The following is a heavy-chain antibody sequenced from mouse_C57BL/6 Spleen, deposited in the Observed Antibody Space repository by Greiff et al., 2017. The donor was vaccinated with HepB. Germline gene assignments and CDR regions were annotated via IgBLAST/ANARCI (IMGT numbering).Heavy chain of an antibody. D-gene: IGHD2-3*01. V-gene: IGHV1-82*01. CDR1: GYAFSSSW. CDR3: ARYYDGYYLDY. J-gene: IGHJ2*01. Sequence: VQLQQSGPELVKPGASVKISCKASGYAFSSSWMNWVKQRPGKGLEWIGRIYPGDGDTNYNGKFKGKATLTADKSSSTAYMQLSSLTSEDSAVYFCARYYDGYYLDYWGQGTTLTVSS. CDR2: IYPGDGDT.